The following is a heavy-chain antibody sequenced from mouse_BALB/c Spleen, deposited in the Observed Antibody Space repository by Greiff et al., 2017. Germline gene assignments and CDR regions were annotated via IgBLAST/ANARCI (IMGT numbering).Heavy chain of an antibody. CDR3: ARKGRGYDDAMDY. J-gene: IGHJ4*01. CDR1: GYTFTSYN. V-gene: IGHV1-12*01. Sequence: QVQLQQPGAELVKPGASVKMSCKASGYTFTSYNMHWVKQTPGQGLEWIGAIYPGNGDTSYNQKFKGKATLTADKSSSTAYMQLSSLTSEDSAVYYCARKGRGYDDAMDYWGQGTSVTVSS. D-gene: IGHD2-14*01. CDR2: IYPGNGDT.